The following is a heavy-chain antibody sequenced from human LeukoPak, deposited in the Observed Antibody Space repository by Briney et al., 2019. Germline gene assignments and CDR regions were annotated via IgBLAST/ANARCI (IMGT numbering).Heavy chain of an antibody. D-gene: IGHD2-21*02. CDR2: ISYDGSNK. CDR1: GFTFSSYA. V-gene: IGHV3-30-3*01. Sequence: PGRSLRPSCAASGFTFSSYAMHWVRQAPGKGLEWVAVISYDGSNKYYADSVKGRFTISRDNSKNTLYLQMNSLRAEDTAVYYCAREHVVVTKHWYFDLWGRGTLVTVSS. CDR3: AREHVVVTKHWYFDL. J-gene: IGHJ2*01.